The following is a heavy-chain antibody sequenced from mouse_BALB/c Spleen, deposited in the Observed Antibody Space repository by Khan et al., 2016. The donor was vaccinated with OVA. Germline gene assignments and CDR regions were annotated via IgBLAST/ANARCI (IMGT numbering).Heavy chain of an antibody. D-gene: IGHD1-1*01. V-gene: IGHV3-2*02. J-gene: IGHJ2*01. CDR2: ISYSGNT. Sequence: EVKVEESGPGLVKPSQSLSLTCTVTGYSITSDYAWNWIRQFPGNKLEWMGYISYSGNTKYNPSLKSRISITRDTSKNQFFLQLNSVTIEDTATYYCARVYGGDFDYWGQGTTLTVSS. CDR3: ARVYGGDFDY. CDR1: GYSITSDYA.